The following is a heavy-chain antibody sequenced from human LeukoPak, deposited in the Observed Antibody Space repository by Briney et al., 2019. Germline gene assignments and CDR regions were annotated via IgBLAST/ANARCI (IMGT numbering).Heavy chain of an antibody. CDR2: IYYSGST. Sequence: KPSEPLSLTCSVSGGSISSSSYYWGWSRQPPGKGLEWLGSIYYSGSTYYNPSLKSRVTISVDTSKNQFSLKLSSVTAADTAVYYCARRCSSTSCYGYYYYYYYMDVWGKGTTVTVSS. CDR1: GGSISSSSYY. D-gene: IGHD2-2*01. V-gene: IGHV4-39*01. CDR3: ARRCSSTSCYGYYYYYYYMDV. J-gene: IGHJ6*03.